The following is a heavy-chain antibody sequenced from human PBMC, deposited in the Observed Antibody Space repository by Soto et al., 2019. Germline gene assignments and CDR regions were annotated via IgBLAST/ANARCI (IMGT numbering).Heavy chain of an antibody. V-gene: IGHV3-23*01. CDR1: GSNFDSYA. J-gene: IGHJ6*02. Sequence: EVQLLESGGGLVQPGGSLRLSCAASGSNFDSYAMNWVRQAPGKGLEWVSAISRDGGTTFYADSVKGRFTISRDNSENTLYREMNSLRVEDTAVYYCAKGGFWVHYGMDVWGQGTTVTVSS. CDR2: ISRDGGTT. D-gene: IGHD3-16*01. CDR3: AKGGFWVHYGMDV.